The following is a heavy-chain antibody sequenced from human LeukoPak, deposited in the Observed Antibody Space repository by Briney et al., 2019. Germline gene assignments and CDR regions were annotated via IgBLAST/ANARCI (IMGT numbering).Heavy chain of an antibody. CDR3: AKDFTLDHYDILTGLFDY. D-gene: IGHD3-9*01. J-gene: IGHJ4*02. Sequence: GGSLRLSCAASGFTFDDYAMHWVRQAPGKGLEWVSLISGDGGSTYYADSVKGRFTISRDNSKNSLYLQMNSLRTEDTALYYCAKDFTLDHYDILTGLFDYWGQGTLVTVSS. CDR1: GFTFDDYA. V-gene: IGHV3-43*02. CDR2: ISGDGGST.